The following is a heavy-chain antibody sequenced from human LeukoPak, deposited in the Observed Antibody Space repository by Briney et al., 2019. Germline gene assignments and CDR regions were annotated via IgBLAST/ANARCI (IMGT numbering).Heavy chain of an antibody. CDR1: GGSISSGGYY. D-gene: IGHD3-22*01. CDR2: IYYSGST. J-gene: IGHJ3*02. CDR3: ARDRSEAYDSSVYSYVGRAFDT. Sequence: SETLSLTCTVSGGSISSGGYYWSWIRQHPGKGLEWIGYIYYSGSTYYNPSLKSRVTISVDTSKTQFSLTLSSVTAADPAVYYCARDRSEAYDSSVYSYVGRAFDTWAQGTMVTVSS. V-gene: IGHV4-31*03.